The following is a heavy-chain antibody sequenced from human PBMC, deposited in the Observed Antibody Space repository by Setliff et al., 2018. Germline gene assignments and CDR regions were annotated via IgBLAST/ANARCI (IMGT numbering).Heavy chain of an antibody. CDR3: ARAVTIFGVVTPIYFYYMDV. D-gene: IGHD3-3*01. CDR2: ISGSSSDI. V-gene: IGHV3-21*01. J-gene: IGHJ6*03. Sequence: WVRQAPGKGLEWVASISGSSSDIYYADSVKGRFSISRDNAKNSLYLQMNSLRAEDTALFYCARAVTIFGVVTPIYFYYMDVWGKGTTVTVSS.